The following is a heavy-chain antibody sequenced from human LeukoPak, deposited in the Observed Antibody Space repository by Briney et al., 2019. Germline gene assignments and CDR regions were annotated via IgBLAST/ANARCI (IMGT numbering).Heavy chain of an antibody. J-gene: IGHJ4*02. CDR1: GVSIKNYY. CDR3: AREGDRYFDY. CDR2: IYYSGST. Sequence: SETLSLTCTVSGVSIKNYYWSWIRQPPGKGLEWIGYIYYSGSTNYNPSLKSRVTISVDTSKNQFSLKLSSVTAADTAVYYCAREGDRYFDYWGQGTLVTVSS. V-gene: IGHV4-59*01. D-gene: IGHD1-26*01.